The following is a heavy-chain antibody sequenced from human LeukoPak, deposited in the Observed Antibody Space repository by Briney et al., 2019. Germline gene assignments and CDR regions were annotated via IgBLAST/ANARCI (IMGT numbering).Heavy chain of an antibody. CDR3: AKDGRGSGYFPDY. J-gene: IGHJ4*02. V-gene: IGHV3-30*02. D-gene: IGHD3-22*01. CDR1: GFTLSNYV. CDR2: IRYDGSNK. Sequence: GGALRLSCVASGFTLSNYVMHWVRPAPGKGLEWVAFIRYDGSNKYYSDSVKGRFTISRDNSKNTLYLQMNSLRPEDSAVHYCAKDGRGSGYFPDYWGQGTLVIVSS.